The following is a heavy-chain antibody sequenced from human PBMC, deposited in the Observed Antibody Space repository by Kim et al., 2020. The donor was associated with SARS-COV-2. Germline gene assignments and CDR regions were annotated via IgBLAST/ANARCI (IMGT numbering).Heavy chain of an antibody. CDR3: ARGVLSSGSYFLDNWFDP. V-gene: IGHV3-23*01. CDR2: VSGSALST. Sequence: GGSLRLSCAASGFIFSNYAMAWVRQAPGKGLEWVAGVSGSALSTYHEESLKGRFTISRDKSNKTVFLHMNNLTSGDTAIYYCARGVLSSGSYFLDNWFDPWGPGTLVAGSS. CDR1: GFIFSNYA. D-gene: IGHD1-26*01. J-gene: IGHJ5*02.